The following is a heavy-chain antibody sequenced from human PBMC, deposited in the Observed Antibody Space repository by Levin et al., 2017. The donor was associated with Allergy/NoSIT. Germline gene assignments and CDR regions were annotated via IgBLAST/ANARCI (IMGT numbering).Heavy chain of an antibody. D-gene: IGHD6-19*01. J-gene: IGHJ4*02. CDR1: GFTISSFA. CDR3: AKDHPSTGWPAFEY. Sequence: SCAASGFTISSFAMSWVRQAPGKGLEWVSAITNNNGKTYYADSVMGRFTISRDSSKNTLYLEMNSLRAEDTAVYYCAKDHPSTGWPAFEYWGQGTLVTVSS. CDR2: ITNNNGKT. V-gene: IGHV3-23*01.